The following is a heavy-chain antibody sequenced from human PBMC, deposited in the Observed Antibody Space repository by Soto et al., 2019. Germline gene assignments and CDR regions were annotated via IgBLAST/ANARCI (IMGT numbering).Heavy chain of an antibody. CDR1: GYTFTSYA. D-gene: IGHD6-6*01. V-gene: IGHV1-3*01. CDR2: INAGNGNT. Sequence: ASVKVSCKASGYTFTSYAMHWVRQAPGQRLEWMGWINAGNGNTKYSQKFQDRVTITRDTSASTAYMELSSLRSEDTAVYYCASIAACPHAWYYYYGMDFWGQGTTVTVSS. CDR3: ASIAACPHAWYYYYGMDF. J-gene: IGHJ6*02.